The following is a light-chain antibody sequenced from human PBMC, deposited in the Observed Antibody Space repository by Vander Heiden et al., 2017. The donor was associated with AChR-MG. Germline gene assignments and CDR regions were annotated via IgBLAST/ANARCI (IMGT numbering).Light chain of an antibody. J-gene: IGKJ4*01. CDR1: QSVSSN. CDR3: QQYNNGPPLT. Sequence: EIVMTQSPATLSVSPGERATLSCRASQSVSSNLAWYQQKPGQAPRLLIYGASTRATGIPARFSGSGSGTEFTLTISSLQSEDFAIYYCQQYNNGPPLTFGGGTMVEIK. CDR2: GAS. V-gene: IGKV3-15*01.